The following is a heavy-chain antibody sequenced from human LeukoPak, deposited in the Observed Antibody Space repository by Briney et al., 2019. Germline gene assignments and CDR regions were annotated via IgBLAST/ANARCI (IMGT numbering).Heavy chain of an antibody. Sequence: GGSLRLSCAASGFTFSSYAMHWVRQAPGKGLEWVAVISYDGSNKYYADSVKGRFTISRDNSKNTLYQQMNSLRAEDTAVYYCARDQNIVVVPAAIGYWGQGTLVTVSS. CDR3: ARDQNIVVVPAAIGY. V-gene: IGHV3-30-3*01. CDR2: ISYDGSNK. J-gene: IGHJ4*02. CDR1: GFTFSSYA. D-gene: IGHD2-2*01.